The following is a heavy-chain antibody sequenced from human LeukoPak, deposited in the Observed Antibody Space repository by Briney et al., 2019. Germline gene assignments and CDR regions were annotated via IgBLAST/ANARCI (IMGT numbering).Heavy chain of an antibody. J-gene: IGHJ6*02. CDR1: GFTFSSYW. D-gene: IGHD6-19*01. CDR3: ARDPSVYYYYGMDV. CDR2: RKQDGSEK. Sequence: GGSLRLSCAAAGFTFSSYWMSLVRQAPGKGLEWVANRKQDGSEKYYGESVKGRFTISRDNAKNSLYLQMNSLRAEDTAVYYCARDPSVYYYYGMDVWGQGTTVTVSS. V-gene: IGHV3-7*01.